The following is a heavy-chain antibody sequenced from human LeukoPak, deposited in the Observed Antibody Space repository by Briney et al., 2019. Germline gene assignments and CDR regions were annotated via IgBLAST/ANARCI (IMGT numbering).Heavy chain of an antibody. D-gene: IGHD6-19*01. CDR3: ARDAAGSAIGY. CDR2: IYYSGST. V-gene: IGHV4-39*07. CDR1: GGSISSSSYY. Sequence: SETLSLTCTVSGGSISSSSYYWGWIRQPPGKGLEWIGSIYYSGSTYYNPSLKSRVTISVDTSKNQFSLKLSSVTAADTAVYYCARDAAGSAIGYWGQGTLVTVSS. J-gene: IGHJ4*02.